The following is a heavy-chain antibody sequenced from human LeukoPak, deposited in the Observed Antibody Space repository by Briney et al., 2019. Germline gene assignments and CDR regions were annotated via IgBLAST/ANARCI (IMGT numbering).Heavy chain of an antibody. CDR2: ISYDGSNK. D-gene: IGHD4-17*01. V-gene: IGHV3-30-3*01. CDR3: ARASHYGDPDYYYGMDV. Sequence: TGGSLRLSCAASGFTFSSYAMHWVRQAPGKGLEWVAVISYDGSNKYYADSVKGRFTISRDNSKNTLYLQMNSLRAEDTAVHYCARASHYGDPDYYYGMDVWGQGTTVTVSS. J-gene: IGHJ6*02. CDR1: GFTFSSYA.